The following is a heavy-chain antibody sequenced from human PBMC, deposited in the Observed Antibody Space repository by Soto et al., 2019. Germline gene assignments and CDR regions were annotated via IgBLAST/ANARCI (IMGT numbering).Heavy chain of an antibody. D-gene: IGHD3-16*01. CDR3: AKDVSSRRWFDQ. CDR2: MQHTGNT. CDR1: GSSIRSYH. J-gene: IGHJ5*02. Sequence: XETLSLPCADAGSSIRSYHWSWIRQPAGKGLEWIGRMQHTGNTNYNPSLRSRVTMSVDTSKNQISLKMTSVTAADTAVYFCAKDVSSRRWFDQWGQGHLVTVSS. V-gene: IGHV4-4*07.